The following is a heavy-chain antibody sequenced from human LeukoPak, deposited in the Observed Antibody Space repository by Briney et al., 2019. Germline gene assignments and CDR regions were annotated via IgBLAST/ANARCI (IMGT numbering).Heavy chain of an antibody. J-gene: IGHJ6*02. Sequence: GGSLRLSCAASGFTFSSYGMHWVRQAPGKGLEWVAFIRYDGSNKYYADSVKGRFAISRDNSKNTLYLQMNSLRAEDTAVYYCAKGVRGPSTSCVWGQGTTVTVSS. CDR1: GFTFSSYG. CDR2: IRYDGSNK. CDR3: AKGVRGPSTSCV. V-gene: IGHV3-30*02. D-gene: IGHD2-2*01.